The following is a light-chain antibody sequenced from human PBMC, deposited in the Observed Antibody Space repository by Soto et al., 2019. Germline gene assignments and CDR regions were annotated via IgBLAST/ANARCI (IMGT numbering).Light chain of an antibody. J-gene: IGKJ5*01. CDR1: QSVSRY. CDR2: DAS. CDR3: QQRSNWPIT. V-gene: IGKV3-11*01. Sequence: ENVLPKSPAPLFLSPRDRATLSCRASQSVSRYLVWYQQKPGQAPRLLIYDASNRATGIPARFRGSGSGTDFTLSISSLEPEDFAIYYCQQRSNWPITFGQGTRLEIK.